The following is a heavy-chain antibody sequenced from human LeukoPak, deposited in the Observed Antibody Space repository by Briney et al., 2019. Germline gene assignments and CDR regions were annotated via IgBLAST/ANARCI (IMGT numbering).Heavy chain of an antibody. Sequence: QTGGSLRLSCEVSGFAFSTYAFHWVRQAPGEGLQWVALISYDGSDKYYADSVKGRFTISRDNSKNTLYLQMNSLRPEDTAVYFCARDGMVYAKGNYFDLWGRGTLVTVSS. D-gene: IGHD2-8*01. CDR1: GFAFSTYA. J-gene: IGHJ2*01. CDR3: ARDGMVYAKGNYFDL. V-gene: IGHV3-30*01. CDR2: ISYDGSDK.